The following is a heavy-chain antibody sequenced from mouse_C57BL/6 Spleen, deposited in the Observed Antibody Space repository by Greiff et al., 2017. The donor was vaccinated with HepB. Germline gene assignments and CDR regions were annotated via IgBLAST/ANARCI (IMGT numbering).Heavy chain of an antibody. D-gene: IGHD1-1*01. CDR3: ARAGEGILRGGYYAMDY. CDR1: GFTFSSYA. J-gene: IGHJ4*01. V-gene: IGHV5-4*01. CDR2: ISDGGSYT. Sequence: EVHLVESGGGLVKPGGSLKLSCAASGFTFSSYAMSWVRQTPEKRLEWVATISDGGSYTYYPDNVKGRFTISRDNAKNNLYLQMSHLKSEDTAMYYCARAGEGILRGGYYAMDYWGQGTSVTVSS.